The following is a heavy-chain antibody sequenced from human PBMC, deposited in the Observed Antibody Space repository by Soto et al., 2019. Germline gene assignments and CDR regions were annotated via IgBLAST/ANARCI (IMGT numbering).Heavy chain of an antibody. J-gene: IGHJ4*02. CDR1: AFSFSRYW. CDR2: INTDGSST. CDR3: ARGVGDILARNLDY. Sequence: PGGSLRLSCAGSAFSFSRYWMHWVRQAPGKGLVWVSRINTDGSSTSYADSVKGRFTISRDNAKNTLYLQMNNLRAEDTAVYYCARGVGDILARNLDYWGQGT. D-gene: IGHD2-21*01. V-gene: IGHV3-74*01.